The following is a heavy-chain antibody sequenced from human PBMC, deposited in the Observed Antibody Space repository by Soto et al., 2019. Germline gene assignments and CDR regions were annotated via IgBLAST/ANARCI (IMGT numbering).Heavy chain of an antibody. CDR2: FNPSSGST. D-gene: IGHD5-18*01. J-gene: IGHJ2*01. Sequence: QVQLVQSGAEVKKPGASVKVSCKASGYTFNSYYIHWVRQAPGQGLEWMGIFNPSSGSTNYAQKLQGRVTLTRDTYTSTVYMELSSLSSDDTAIYYCARGGYDWYFDLWGRGPLVTVSS. CDR3: ARGGYDWYFDL. V-gene: IGHV1-46*02. CDR1: GYTFNSYY.